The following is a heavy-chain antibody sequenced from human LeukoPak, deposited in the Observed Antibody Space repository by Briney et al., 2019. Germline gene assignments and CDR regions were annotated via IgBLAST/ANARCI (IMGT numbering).Heavy chain of an antibody. J-gene: IGHJ3*02. CDR2: INPKSGGT. Sequence: GASVKVSCKASGYTFTSYGISWVRQAPGQGLEWMGWINPKSGGTNFAQKFQGRVTMTRDTSISTAYMELSRLRSDDTAVYYCAREDGDSGSNGAFDIWGQGTMVTVSS. D-gene: IGHD1-26*01. CDR3: AREDGDSGSNGAFDI. CDR1: GYTFTSYG. V-gene: IGHV1-2*02.